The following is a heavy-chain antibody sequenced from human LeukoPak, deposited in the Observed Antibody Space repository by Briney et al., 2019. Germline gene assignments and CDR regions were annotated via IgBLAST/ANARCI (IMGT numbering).Heavy chain of an antibody. CDR2: ISSSSSYI. CDR3: ARDSRITIFGVVIRNNWFDP. Sequence: GGSLRLSCAASGFTFSSYSMNWVRQAPGKGLEWVLSISSSSSYIYYADSVKGRFTISRDNAKNSLYLQMNSLRAEDTAVYYCARDSRITIFGVVIRNNWFDPWGQGTLVTVSS. J-gene: IGHJ5*02. V-gene: IGHV3-21*01. D-gene: IGHD3-3*01. CDR1: GFTFSSYS.